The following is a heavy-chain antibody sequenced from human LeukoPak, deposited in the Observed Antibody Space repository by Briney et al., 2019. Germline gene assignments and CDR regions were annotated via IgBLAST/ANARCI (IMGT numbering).Heavy chain of an antibody. J-gene: IGHJ3*02. V-gene: IGHV3-53*01. CDR2: IYSGGST. Sequence: GGSLRLSCAASGFTVSSNYMSWVRQAPGKGLEWVSIIYSGGSTFYADSVKGRFTISRDDSKNTLYLQMNSLRAEDTAVYYCARGGSYLSAFDIWGQGTMVTVSS. CDR3: ARGGSYLSAFDI. CDR1: GFTVSSNY. D-gene: IGHD1-26*01.